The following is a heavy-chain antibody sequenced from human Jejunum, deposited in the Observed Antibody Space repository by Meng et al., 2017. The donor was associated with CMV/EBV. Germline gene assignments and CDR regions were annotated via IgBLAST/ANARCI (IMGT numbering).Heavy chain of an antibody. V-gene: IGHV4-30-4*08. CDR1: ISSGDYY. CDR3: ARTQDCTSTSCYTGFDP. D-gene: IGHD2-2*01. CDR2: TYYHGRS. J-gene: IGHJ5*02. Sequence: ISSGDYYWSWISQPPGKGLEWIGFTYYHGRSYYPPSLKSRVTMSVDTSKNQFSLRLSSVTAADTAVYYCARTQDCTSTSCYTGFDPWGQGTLVTVSS.